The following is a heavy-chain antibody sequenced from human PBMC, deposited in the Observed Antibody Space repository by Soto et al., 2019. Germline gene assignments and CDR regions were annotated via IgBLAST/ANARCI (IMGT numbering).Heavy chain of an antibody. J-gene: IGHJ6*02. CDR3: ARVSGVDVHYCIDV. V-gene: IGHV1-18*01. Sequence: ASVKVSCKASGYTFTSYGISWVRQAPGQGLEWMGWISAYNGNTNYAQKLQGRVTMTTDTSTSTAYMELRSLRSDDTAVYYCARVSGVDVHYCIDVWGQGTTVTGSS. CDR1: GYTFTSYG. CDR2: ISAYNGNT. D-gene: IGHD3-3*01.